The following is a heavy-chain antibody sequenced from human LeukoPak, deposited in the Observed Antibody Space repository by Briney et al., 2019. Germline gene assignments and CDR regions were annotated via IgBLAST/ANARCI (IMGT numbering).Heavy chain of an antibody. J-gene: IGHJ6*02. Sequence: ASVKVSCKTSGYTFINYGISWVRQAPGQGLEWMGWISAYNGNTAYAQNLQGRVTMTTDTSTTTAYMELRSLRSDDTAVYYCAREIVVVEAAKHYYGMDVWGPGTTVTVSS. CDR1: GYTFINYG. V-gene: IGHV1-18*01. CDR2: ISAYNGNT. D-gene: IGHD2-15*01. CDR3: AREIVVVEAAKHYYGMDV.